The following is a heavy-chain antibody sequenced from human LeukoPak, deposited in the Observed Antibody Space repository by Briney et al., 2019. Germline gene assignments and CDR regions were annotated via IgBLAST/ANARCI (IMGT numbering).Heavy chain of an antibody. D-gene: IGHD5-12*01. CDR1: GGSISSYY. V-gene: IGHV4-59*01. Sequence: SETLSLTCTVSGGSISSYYWSWIRQPPGKGLEWIGYIYYSGSTNYNPSLKSRVTISVDTSKNQFSLKLSSVTAADTAVYYCARDPRGYSGYNYYYGMDVWGQGTTVTVSS. J-gene: IGHJ6*02. CDR2: IYYSGST. CDR3: ARDPRGYSGYNYYYGMDV.